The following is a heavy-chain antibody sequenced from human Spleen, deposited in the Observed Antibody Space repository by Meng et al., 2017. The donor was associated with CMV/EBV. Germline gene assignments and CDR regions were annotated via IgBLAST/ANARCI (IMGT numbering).Heavy chain of an antibody. Sequence: SETLSLTCTVSGYSISSGYYWGWIRQPPGKGLEWIGEINHSGSTYYNPSLKSRVTISVDTSTNHFSLKLSSVTAADTAVYYCASPHPTYGMDVWGQGTTVTVSS. V-gene: IGHV4-38-2*02. CDR3: ASPHPTYGMDV. CDR1: GYSISSGYY. J-gene: IGHJ6*02. CDR2: INHSGST.